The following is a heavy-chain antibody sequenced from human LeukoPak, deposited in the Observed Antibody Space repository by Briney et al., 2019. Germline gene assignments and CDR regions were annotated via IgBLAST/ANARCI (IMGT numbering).Heavy chain of an antibody. CDR2: IKQDGSEK. Sequence: GGSLRLSCAASGFTFSSYWMSWVRQAPGKGLEWVANIKQDGSEKYYVDSVKGRFTIARDNAKNSLYLQMNSLRAEDTAVYYCARLLAGYCRSASCYDPPRPNWFDPWGQGTLVSVSS. CDR3: ARLLAGYCRSASCYDPPRPNWFDP. D-gene: IGHD2-2*01. V-gene: IGHV3-7*01. J-gene: IGHJ5*02. CDR1: GFTFSSYW.